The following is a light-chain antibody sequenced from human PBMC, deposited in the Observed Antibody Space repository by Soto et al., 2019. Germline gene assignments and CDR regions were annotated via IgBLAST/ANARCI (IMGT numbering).Light chain of an antibody. J-gene: IGKJ1*01. CDR3: QQYGNSRT. CDR2: GAS. V-gene: IGKV3-20*01. CDR1: QSVSNNY. Sequence: EILFTQSPGTLSLSPGERATLSCRASQSVSNNYLAWYQQKLGQAPRLLIYGASTRATGIPDRLSGSGSGTDFTLTISRLEPEDFAVYYCQQYGNSRTFGQGTKVDIK.